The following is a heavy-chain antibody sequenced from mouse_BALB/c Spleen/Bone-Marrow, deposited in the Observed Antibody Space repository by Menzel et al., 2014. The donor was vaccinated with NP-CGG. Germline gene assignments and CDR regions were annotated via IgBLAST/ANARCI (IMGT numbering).Heavy chain of an antibody. CDR3: ASYVYGYYFDY. J-gene: IGHJ2*01. V-gene: IGHV14-3*02. CDR2: IDPANVNT. D-gene: IGHD1-1*01. Sequence: EVQLQQSGAELVKPGASVKLSCTASGFNIKDTYMHWVKQRPEQGLEWIGRIDPANVNTKYDPKFQGKATITADTFSNTAYLQLSSLTSEDTAVYYCASYVYGYYFDYWGQGTTLTVSS. CDR1: GFNIKDTY.